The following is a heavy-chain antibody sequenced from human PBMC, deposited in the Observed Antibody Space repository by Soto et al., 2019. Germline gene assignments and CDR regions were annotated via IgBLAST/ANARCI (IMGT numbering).Heavy chain of an antibody. CDR3: AREVAATYAFDI. D-gene: IGHD6-25*01. CDR2: INPNSGGT. Sequence: ASVKVCCKASVYTLTGYYSHWVRQAPGQGLEWMGWINPNSGGTNYAQKFQGWVTMTRDTSISTAYMELSRLRSDDTAVYYCAREVAATYAFDIWGQGTMVTVSS. J-gene: IGHJ3*02. V-gene: IGHV1-2*04. CDR1: VYTLTGYY.